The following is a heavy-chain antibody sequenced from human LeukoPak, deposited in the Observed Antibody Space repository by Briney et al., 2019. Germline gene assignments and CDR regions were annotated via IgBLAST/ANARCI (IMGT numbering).Heavy chain of an antibody. Sequence: PGGSLRLSCAASGFSFSSFAMHWVRKAPGKGLGWVAVIWYDGSKKYYGDSVKGRFTISRDNSKHTLFLQMNSLRGEDTAVYICARDDGYSSGWYGLDYWGQGILVTVSS. CDR2: IWYDGSKK. J-gene: IGHJ4*02. V-gene: IGHV3-33*01. D-gene: IGHD6-19*01. CDR1: GFSFSSFA. CDR3: ARDDGYSSGWYGLDY.